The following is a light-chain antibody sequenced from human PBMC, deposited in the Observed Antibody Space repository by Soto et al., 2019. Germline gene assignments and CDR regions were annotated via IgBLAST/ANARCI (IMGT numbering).Light chain of an antibody. J-gene: IGKJ2*01. CDR2: DAP. CDR1: QSGSSY. V-gene: IGKV3-11*01. Sequence: EIVLTQSPATLSLSPGERATLSCRASQSGSSYLSWYQQKPGQAPRLIIYDAPNRATGIPASFGGSGSGSDFTLTISSLWPADWAVYYSQQRRNCSPLDTFGNETTLAIK. CDR3: QQRRNCSPLDT.